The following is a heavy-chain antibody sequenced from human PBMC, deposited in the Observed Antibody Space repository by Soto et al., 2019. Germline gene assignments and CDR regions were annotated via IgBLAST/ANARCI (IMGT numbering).Heavy chain of an antibody. V-gene: IGHV4-59*01. Sequence: QVQLHESGPGLVKPSETLSLTCTVSGGSMTTYYWGWIRQPPGKGLEWIGYINYSGNTKYNSSLKSRVTISVDTSKNQFSLKLTSVTAADTAVYYCARSYCRDGVRCNWFDPWGQGTLVTVSS. CDR1: GGSMTTYY. CDR2: INYSGNT. J-gene: IGHJ5*02. D-gene: IGHD2-15*01. CDR3: ARSYCRDGVRCNWFDP.